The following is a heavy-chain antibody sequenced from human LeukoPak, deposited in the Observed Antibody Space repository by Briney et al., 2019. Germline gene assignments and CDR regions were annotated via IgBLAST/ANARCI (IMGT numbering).Heavy chain of an antibody. CDR3: ARDSDVYTYYYGSGDFSPGLGAFDI. V-gene: IGHV1-24*01. CDR2: FDPEDGET. J-gene: IGHJ3*02. D-gene: IGHD3-10*01. Sequence: ASVKVSCKVSGYTLTELSMHWVRQAPGKGLEWMGGFDPEDGETIYAQKFQGRVTMTEDTSTDTAYMELSSLRSEDTAVYYCARDSDVYTYYYGSGDFSPGLGAFDIWGQGTMVTVSS. CDR1: GYTLTELS.